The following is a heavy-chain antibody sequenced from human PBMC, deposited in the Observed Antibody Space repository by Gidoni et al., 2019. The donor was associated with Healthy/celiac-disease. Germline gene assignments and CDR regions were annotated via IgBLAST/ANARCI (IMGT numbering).Heavy chain of an antibody. Sequence: QVQLVQSGAEVKKPGASVKVSFKASGYTFTSYGISWVRQAPGQGLEWMGWISAYNGNTNYAQKLQGRVTMTTDTSTSTAYMELRSLRSDDTAVYYCARVSSGWYHGDYFDYWGQGTLVTVSS. CDR2: ISAYNGNT. J-gene: IGHJ4*02. D-gene: IGHD6-19*01. CDR1: GYTFTSYG. CDR3: ARVSSGWYHGDYFDY. V-gene: IGHV1-18*01.